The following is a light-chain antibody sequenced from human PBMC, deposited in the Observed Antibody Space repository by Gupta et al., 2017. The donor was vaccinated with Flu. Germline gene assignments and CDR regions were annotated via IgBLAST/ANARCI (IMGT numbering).Light chain of an antibody. CDR2: PPS. CDR1: QDIRNF. CDR3: HNINHLLPT. J-gene: IGKJ4*01. V-gene: IGKV1-27*01. Sequence: PSSVSASVGDRVTITCRASQDIRNFLAWYQQKPGKVPQLLIWPPSTLHSGVPSLFSGSTSSTDFTLTITSLHPAHATTYYFHNINHLLPTFGEGTRVEIK.